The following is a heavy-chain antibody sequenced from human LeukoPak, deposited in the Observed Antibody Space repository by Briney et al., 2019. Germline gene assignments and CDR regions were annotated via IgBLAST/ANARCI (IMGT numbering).Heavy chain of an antibody. CDR2: ISYDGSNK. V-gene: IGHV3-30*18. J-gene: IGHJ4*02. Sequence: GGSLRLSCAASGFTFSSYGMHWVRQAPGKGLEWVAVISYDGSNKYYADSVKGRFTISRDNSKSTLYLQMNSLRAEDTAVYYCAKDLGGSGSYYSTFDYWGQGTLVTVSS. CDR3: AKDLGGSGSYYSTFDY. D-gene: IGHD3-10*01. CDR1: GFTFSSYG.